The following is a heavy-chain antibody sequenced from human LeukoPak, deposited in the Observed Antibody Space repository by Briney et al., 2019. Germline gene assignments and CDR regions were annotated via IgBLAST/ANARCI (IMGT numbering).Heavy chain of an antibody. Sequence: PGGSLRLPCAASGFTFSDYYMSWIRQAPGKWLEWVSYISSSGSTIYYADSVKGRFTISRDNARNSLYMQMNSLRVEDTAVYYCARLFGGVTTFDYWGQGALVTVSS. CDR1: GFTFSDYY. D-gene: IGHD2-8*02. J-gene: IGHJ4*02. V-gene: IGHV3-11*04. CDR3: ARLFGGVTTFDY. CDR2: ISSSGSTI.